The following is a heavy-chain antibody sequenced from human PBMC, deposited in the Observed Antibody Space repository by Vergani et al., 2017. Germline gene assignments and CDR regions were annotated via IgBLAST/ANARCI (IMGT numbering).Heavy chain of an antibody. Sequence: QVQLQESGPGLVKPSETLSLTCTVSGGSISSYYWSWIRQPPGKGLEWIGYIYYSGSTNYNPSLKSRVTISVDTSKNQFTLKLSSVTAADTAVYYCARGGVRGAKVPYYYYGMDVWGQGTTVTVSS. CDR3: ARGGVRGAKVPYYYYGMDV. CDR1: GGSISSYY. CDR2: IYYSGST. D-gene: IGHD3-16*02. J-gene: IGHJ6*02. V-gene: IGHV4-59*01.